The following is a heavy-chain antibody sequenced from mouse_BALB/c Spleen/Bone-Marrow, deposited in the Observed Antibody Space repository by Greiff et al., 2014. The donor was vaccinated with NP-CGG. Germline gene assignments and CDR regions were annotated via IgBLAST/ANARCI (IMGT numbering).Heavy chain of an antibody. CDR1: GFDFSRYW. D-gene: IGHD1-1*01. CDR2: INTDSSTI. J-gene: IGHJ3*01. Sequence: EVMLVESGGGLVQPGGSLKLSCAASGFDFSRYWMRWVRQAPGKGLEWIGEINTDSSTINYTPSLKDKFIISRDNAKNTLYLQMRKERSEDKALYYCARLGYYGTFAYWGQGTLVTVSA. CDR3: ARLGYYGTFAY. V-gene: IGHV4-1*02.